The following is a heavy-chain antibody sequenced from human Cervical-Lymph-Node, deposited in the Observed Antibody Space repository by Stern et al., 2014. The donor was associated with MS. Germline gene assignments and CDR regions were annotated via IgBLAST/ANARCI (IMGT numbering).Heavy chain of an antibody. V-gene: IGHV1-8*01. Sequence: QVQLVQSGAAVKKPGASVKVSCKASGYIFPTYDIHWMRQATGEGLEWMGWMSPNSGYTGSAQKFTGRLTMTRNTSISTAYMELTSLSSEDTAVYFCARVKVNTGGWYVISYYDSWGQGTLVTVSS. J-gene: IGHJ4*02. CDR3: ARVKVNTGGWYVISYYDS. CDR1: GYIFPTYD. CDR2: MSPNSGYT. D-gene: IGHD6-19*01.